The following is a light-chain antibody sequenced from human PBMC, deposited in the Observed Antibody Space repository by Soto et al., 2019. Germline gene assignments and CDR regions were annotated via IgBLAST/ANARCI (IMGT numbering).Light chain of an antibody. CDR1: QGISSD. Sequence: DIRMTQSPSSLSASVGARVTILCRASQGISSDLAWYQQKPGKVPKLLIYDASTLQSGVPSRFSGSGSGTDFTLTISSLQPEDVATYYCQNYNNVPLTFGGGTKVEIK. J-gene: IGKJ4*01. CDR2: DAS. CDR3: QNYNNVPLT. V-gene: IGKV1-27*01.